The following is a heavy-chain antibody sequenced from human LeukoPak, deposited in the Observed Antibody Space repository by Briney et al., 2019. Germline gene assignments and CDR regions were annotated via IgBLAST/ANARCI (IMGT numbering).Heavy chain of an antibody. CDR3: ARDQTRGYPGY. V-gene: IGHV1-69*04. J-gene: IGHJ4*02. CDR2: IIQIVNIP. D-gene: IGHD5-18*01. Sequence: GASVKVSCKASGGTFNSYAITWVRQAPGQGLEWMGRIIQIVNIPNYAQKFQGRLTITADKSTSTSYMELRSLTSDDTAVYFCARDQTRGYPGYWGQGTLVAVSS. CDR1: GGTFNSYA.